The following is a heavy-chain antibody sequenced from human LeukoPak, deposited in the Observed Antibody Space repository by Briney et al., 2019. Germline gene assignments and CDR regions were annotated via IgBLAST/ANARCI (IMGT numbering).Heavy chain of an antibody. Sequence: SGTLSLTRAVSGGSISSSIWWSWVRQPPAKGLEWIGEIYYSGSSNYNPSLKSRVTISVDNSKNQFSLKLSSVTAADTAVYYCARDPRDDTTDYFWARYAFDIWGQGTMVTVSS. D-gene: IGHD3-22*01. CDR1: GGSISSSIW. CDR3: ARDPRDDTTDYFWARYAFDI. V-gene: IGHV4-4*02. CDR2: IYYSGSS. J-gene: IGHJ3*02.